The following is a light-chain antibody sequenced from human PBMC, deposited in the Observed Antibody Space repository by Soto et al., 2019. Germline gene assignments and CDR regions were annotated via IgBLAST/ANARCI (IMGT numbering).Light chain of an antibody. CDR3: HQRTSWPIT. J-gene: IGKJ5*01. Sequence: EIVLTQSPGTLSLSPGERATLSCRASQSVSNNYLAWYQQKPGQAPRLLIYGASNRATGIPDRFSGSGSGTDFTLTISSLEPEDFAVYYCHQRTSWPITFGQGTRLGIK. CDR1: QSVSNNY. CDR2: GAS. V-gene: IGKV3D-20*02.